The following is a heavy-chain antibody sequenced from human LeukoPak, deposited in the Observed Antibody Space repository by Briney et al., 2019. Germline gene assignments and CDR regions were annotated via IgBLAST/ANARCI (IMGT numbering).Heavy chain of an antibody. J-gene: IGHJ4*02. CDR2: IYYSGST. D-gene: IGHD6-19*01. V-gene: IGHV4-39*01. CDR3: ARQRYSSGCLDY. CDR1: GGSISSSSYY. Sequence: SETVSLTCSVSGGSISSSSYYWGWIRQPPGKGLEWIGSIYYSGSTYYNPSLKSRVTISVDTSKNQFSLKLSSVTAADTAVYYCARQRYSSGCLDYWGQGTLVTVSS.